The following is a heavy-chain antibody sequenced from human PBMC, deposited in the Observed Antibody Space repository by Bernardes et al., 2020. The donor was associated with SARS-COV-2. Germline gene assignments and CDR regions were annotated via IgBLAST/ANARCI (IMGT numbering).Heavy chain of an antibody. CDR3: ARANYYDSSGYLSYYYGMDV. CDR1: GFTFSSYD. Sequence: GGSLRLSCAASGFTFSSYDMHWVRQATGTGLEWVSAIGTAGDTYYPGSVKGRFTISRENAKNSLYLQMNSLRAGDTAVYYCARANYYDSSGYLSYYYGMDVWGQGTTVTVSS. CDR2: IGTAGDT. J-gene: IGHJ6*02. V-gene: IGHV3-13*01. D-gene: IGHD3-22*01.